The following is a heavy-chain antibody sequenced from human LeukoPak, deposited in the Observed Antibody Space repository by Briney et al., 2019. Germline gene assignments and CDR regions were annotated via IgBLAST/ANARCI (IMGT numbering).Heavy chain of an antibody. D-gene: IGHD3-10*01. CDR1: GYSISSGYY. CDR2: IYHGGST. J-gene: IGHJ4*02. Sequence: PSETLSLTCTVSGYSISSGYYWGWIRQPPGKGLEWIGSIYHGGSTYYNPSLKSRVTISVDTSKNQFSLKLSSVTAADTAAYYCARGGSLYYGSGSYGHWGQGTLVTVFS. CDR3: ARGGSLYYGSGSYGH. V-gene: IGHV4-38-2*02.